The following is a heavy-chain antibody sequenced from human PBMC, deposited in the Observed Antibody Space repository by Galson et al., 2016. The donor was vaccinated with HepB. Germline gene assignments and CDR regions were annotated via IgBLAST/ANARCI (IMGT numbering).Heavy chain of an antibody. J-gene: IGHJ4*02. CDR2: TYYRSKWYN. V-gene: IGHV6-1*01. CDR1: GDSVSSNSAA. D-gene: IGHD2-15*01. Sequence: CAISGDSVSSNSAARNWIRQSPSRGLEWLGRTYYRSKWYNEYAQSVKSRITINPDTSKNQFSLQLNSVTPDDTAVYYCARENLGDCGGGICYYRNFNYWGQGTLVTVSS. CDR3: ARENLGDCGGGICYYRNFNY.